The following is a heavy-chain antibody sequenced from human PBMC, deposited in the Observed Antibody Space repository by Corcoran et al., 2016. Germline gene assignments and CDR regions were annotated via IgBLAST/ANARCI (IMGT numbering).Heavy chain of an antibody. D-gene: IGHD3-10*01. V-gene: IGHV3-30*18. J-gene: IGHJ4*02. CDR1: GFTFSSYG. Sequence: QVQLVESGGGVVQPGRSLRLSCAASGFTFSSYGMHWVRQAPGKGLEWVAVISYDGSNKYYADSVKGRFTISRDNSKNTLYLQMNSLRAEDTAVYYCAKDSSALLWFGELFGVDYWGQGTLVTVSS. CDR3: AKDSSALLWFGELFGVDY. CDR2: ISYDGSNK.